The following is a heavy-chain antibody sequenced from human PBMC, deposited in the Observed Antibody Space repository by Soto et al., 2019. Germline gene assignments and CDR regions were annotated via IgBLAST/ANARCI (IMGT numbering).Heavy chain of an antibody. CDR3: AHRVLRTVLGLVTTTAIYFDF. V-gene: IGHV2-5*02. D-gene: IGHD3-3*01. CDR1: GFSLTTSGVG. CDR2: IYWDDDK. Sequence: QITLNESGPTQVNPRQTLTLTCTFSGFSLTTSGVGVGWIRQSPGKAPEWLALIYWDDDKRYSPSLKSRLTNTNVTSKNRVVLTIADFAPADTVTYYCAHRVLRTVLGLVTTTAIYFDFWGQVTPVAVSS. J-gene: IGHJ4*02.